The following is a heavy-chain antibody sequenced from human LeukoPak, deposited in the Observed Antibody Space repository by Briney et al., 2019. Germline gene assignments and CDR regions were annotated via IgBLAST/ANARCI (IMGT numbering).Heavy chain of an antibody. D-gene: IGHD6-19*01. CDR3: ATIEAVRFHY. V-gene: IGHV3-7*01. CDR1: GFTFSSHW. Sequence: GGSLRLSCADSGFTFSSHWMSWVRQAPGKGLEWVANIKQDGSEIYYLDSVKGRFTISRDNAKNSLYLQMNSLRVEDTAVYYCATIEAVRFHYWGQGTLVTVSS. J-gene: IGHJ4*02. CDR2: IKQDGSEI.